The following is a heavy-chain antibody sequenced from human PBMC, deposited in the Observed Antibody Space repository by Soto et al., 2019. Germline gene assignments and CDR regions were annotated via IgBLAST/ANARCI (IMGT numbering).Heavy chain of an antibody. CDR3: AKDHWTVDYGDHAGSDAFDI. D-gene: IGHD4-17*01. CDR2: IWYDGSNK. J-gene: IGHJ3*02. Sequence: PGGSLRLSCAASGVTFSSYGMHWVRQAPGKGLEWVAVIWYDGSNKYYADYVKGRFTISRDNSKNTLYLKMNRLRAEDTAVYYCAKDHWTVDYGDHAGSDAFDIWVQGTMVTVSS. V-gene: IGHV3-33*06. CDR1: GVTFSSYG.